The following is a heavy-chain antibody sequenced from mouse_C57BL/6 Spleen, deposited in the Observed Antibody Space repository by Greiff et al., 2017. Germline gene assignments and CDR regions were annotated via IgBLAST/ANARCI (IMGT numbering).Heavy chain of an antibody. D-gene: IGHD2-5*01. CDR2: IYPGDGDT. Sequence: QVQLKQSGPELVKPGASVKISCKASGYAFSSSWMNWVKQRPGKGLEWIGRIYPGDGDTNYNGKFKGKATLTADKSSSTAYMQLSSLTSEDSAVYFCARGGYSNPEGFAYCGQGTLVTVSA. CDR1: GYAFSSSW. J-gene: IGHJ3*01. CDR3: ARGGYSNPEGFAY. V-gene: IGHV1-82*01.